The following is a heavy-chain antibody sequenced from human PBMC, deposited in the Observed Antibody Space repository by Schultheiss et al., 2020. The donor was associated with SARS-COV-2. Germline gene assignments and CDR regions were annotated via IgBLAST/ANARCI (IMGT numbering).Heavy chain of an antibody. V-gene: IGHV3-33*08. J-gene: IGHJ4*02. CDR1: GFTFSSYS. Sequence: GESLKISCAASGFTFSSYSMNWVRQAPGKGLEWVAVIWYDGSNKYYADSVKGRFTISRDNAKNSLYLQMNSLRAEDTAVYYCARDGDSGYDWEWDYWGQGTLVTVSS. D-gene: IGHD5-12*01. CDR2: IWYDGSNK. CDR3: ARDGDSGYDWEWDY.